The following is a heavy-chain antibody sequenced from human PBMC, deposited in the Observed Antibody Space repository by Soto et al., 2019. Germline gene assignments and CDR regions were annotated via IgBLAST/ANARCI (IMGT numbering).Heavy chain of an antibody. D-gene: IGHD6-6*01. Sequence: QAQLVESGGGVVQPGRSLRLSCAASGFTFSSYGMHWVRQAPGKGLEWVAVIWYAGSNKYYADSVKGRFTISRDNSTNTLNLQMNSRRTEDTAVYYCAWDGSSSSWGVPSFDIWGQGTMVTVSS. J-gene: IGHJ3*02. CDR1: GFTFSSYG. V-gene: IGHV3-33*01. CDR3: AWDGSSSSWGVPSFDI. CDR2: IWYAGSNK.